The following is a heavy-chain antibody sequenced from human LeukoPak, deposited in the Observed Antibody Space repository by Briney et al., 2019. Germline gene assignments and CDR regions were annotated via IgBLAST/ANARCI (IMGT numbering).Heavy chain of an antibody. Sequence: ASVKVSCKASGYTFSSYYMHWVRQAPGQGLEWMGIINPSGGSTRYAQKFQDRVTMTRDTSTNTVYMDLSSLRSDDTAVYYCARDPSYDFWSDYRYYFDNWGQGTLVTVSS. CDR3: ARDPSYDFWSDYRYYFDN. CDR2: INPSGGST. J-gene: IGHJ4*02. D-gene: IGHD3-3*01. V-gene: IGHV1-46*01. CDR1: GYTFSSYY.